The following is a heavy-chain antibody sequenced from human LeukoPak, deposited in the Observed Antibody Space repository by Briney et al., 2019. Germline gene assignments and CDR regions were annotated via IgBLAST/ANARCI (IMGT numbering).Heavy chain of an antibody. CDR3: ARGLYGSGSYPGHYFDY. CDR2: ISGSGSNT. Sequence: ETLSLTCAAYGGSFSGYYWSWVRQAPGKGLEWVSAISGSGSNTYYADSVKGRFTISRDNSKNTLYLQMNSLRAEDTAEHYCARGLYGSGSYPGHYFDYWGQGTLVTVSS. V-gene: IGHV3-23*01. J-gene: IGHJ4*02. D-gene: IGHD3-10*01. CDR1: GGSFSGYY.